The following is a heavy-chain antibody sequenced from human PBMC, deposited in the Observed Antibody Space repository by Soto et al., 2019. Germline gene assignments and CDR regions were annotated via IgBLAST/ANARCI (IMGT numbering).Heavy chain of an antibody. D-gene: IGHD4-4*01. CDR1: GFNFSSYA. CDR2: ISYDGSNK. J-gene: IGHJ2*01. V-gene: IGHV3-30-3*01. Sequence: GGSLRLSCAASGFNFSSYAMHWVRQDPGKGLEWVAVISYDGSNKYYADSVKGRFTISRDNSKNTLYLQMNSLRAEDTAVYYCARPLWRNDYNWGYFDLWGRGTLVTVSS. CDR3: ARPLWRNDYNWGYFDL.